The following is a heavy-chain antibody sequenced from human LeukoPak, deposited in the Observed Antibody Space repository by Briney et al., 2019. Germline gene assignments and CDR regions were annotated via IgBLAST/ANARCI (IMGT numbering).Heavy chain of an antibody. J-gene: IGHJ4*02. Sequence: GGSLRLSCAASGFTFSSHAMSWVRQAPGKGLEWVSAISGSGGSTYYADSVKGRFTISRDNSKNTLYLQMNSLRAEDTAVYYCAKEPLVGMTTNYFDYWGQGTLVTVSS. CDR3: AKEPLVGMTTNYFDY. V-gene: IGHV3-23*01. CDR2: ISGSGGST. CDR1: GFTFSSHA. D-gene: IGHD4-17*01.